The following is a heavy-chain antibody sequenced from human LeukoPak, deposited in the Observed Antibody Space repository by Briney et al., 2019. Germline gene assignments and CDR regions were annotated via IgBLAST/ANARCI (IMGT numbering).Heavy chain of an antibody. V-gene: IGHV3-21*04. D-gene: IGHD3-10*01. CDR3: ATAQYYYTSGSYYPLSDY. CDR2: ITSTSRYI. CDR1: GFTFSIYS. Sequence: GGSLRLSCAASGFTFSIYSMIWVRLAPGKGLEWVSSITSTSRYIYYADSVKGRFTISRDNAKNLLYLQMNSLRAEDTAVYYCATAQYYYTSGSYYPLSDYWGQGTLVTVSS. J-gene: IGHJ4*02.